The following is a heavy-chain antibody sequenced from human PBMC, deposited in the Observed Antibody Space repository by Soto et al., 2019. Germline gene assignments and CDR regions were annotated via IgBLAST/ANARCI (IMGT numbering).Heavy chain of an antibody. CDR2: ISAFNGNT. CDR1: AYTFADYG. J-gene: IGHJ4*01. D-gene: IGHD3-9*01. Sequence: ASVKVSIKASAYTFADYGLIWLRQAPGQGLEWMGWISAFNGNTNYAQKFQDRVTMTTDTSTTTAYMELRSQRSDDTAVYFCARARRTGYSHFDYWGQGTMVTVSS. CDR3: ARARRTGYSHFDY. V-gene: IGHV1-18*01.